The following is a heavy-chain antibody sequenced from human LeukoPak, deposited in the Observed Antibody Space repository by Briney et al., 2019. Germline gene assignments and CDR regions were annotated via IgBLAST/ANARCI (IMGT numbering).Heavy chain of an antibody. CDR2: IYYTGST. V-gene: IGHV4-59*08. J-gene: IGHJ4*02. CDR3: ARHISGGATLD. Sequence: PSETLSLTCTVSGGSISKYYCSWIRQPPGKGLEWIAYIYYTGSTYYNPSLKSRVTMSVDTSKNQFSLSLSSVTAADTAVYHCARHISGGATLDWGQGTLVTVSS. D-gene: IGHD2-15*01. CDR1: GGSISKYY.